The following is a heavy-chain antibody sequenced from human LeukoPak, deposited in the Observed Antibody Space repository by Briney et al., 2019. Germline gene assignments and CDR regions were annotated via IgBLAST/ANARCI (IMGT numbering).Heavy chain of an antibody. CDR1: GYTFTGYF. Sequence: PMASVKVSCKVSGYTFTGYFMHWVRQAPGQGLEWMGWVNPNSGGTNYAQKFQGRVTMTRDTSISTAYMELSRLRSDDTAVYYCARVPVDTVMVLPPYYYFDYWGQGTLVTVSS. V-gene: IGHV1-2*02. CDR2: VNPNSGGT. D-gene: IGHD5-18*01. CDR3: ARVPVDTVMVLPPYYYFDY. J-gene: IGHJ4*02.